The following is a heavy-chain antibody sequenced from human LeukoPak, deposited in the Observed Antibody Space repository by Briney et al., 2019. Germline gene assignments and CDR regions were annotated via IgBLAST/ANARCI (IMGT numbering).Heavy chain of an antibody. J-gene: IGHJ4*02. D-gene: IGHD3-3*01. Sequence: TSETLSLTCTVSGGSISSYYWSWIRQPPGKGLEWIGYIYYSGSTNYNPSLKSRVTISADTPKNQFSLKLSSVTAADTAVYYCARSGGAIFGVVPDYWGQGTLVTVSS. CDR3: ARSGGAIFGVVPDY. CDR1: GGSISSYY. CDR2: IYYSGST. V-gene: IGHV4-59*01.